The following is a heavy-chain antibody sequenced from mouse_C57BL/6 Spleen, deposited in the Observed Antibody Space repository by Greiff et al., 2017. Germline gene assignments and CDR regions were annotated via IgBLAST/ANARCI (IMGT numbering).Heavy chain of an antibody. CDR3: ARHYYGSGGFAY. J-gene: IGHJ3*01. Sequence: VQLQQSGPELVKPGASVKIPCKASGYTFTDYNMDWVKQSHGKSLEWIGDINPNNGGTIYNQKFKGKATLTVDKSSSTAYMELRSLTSEDTAVYYCARHYYGSGGFAYWGQGTLVTVSA. D-gene: IGHD1-1*01. V-gene: IGHV1-18*01. CDR2: INPNNGGT. CDR1: GYTFTDYN.